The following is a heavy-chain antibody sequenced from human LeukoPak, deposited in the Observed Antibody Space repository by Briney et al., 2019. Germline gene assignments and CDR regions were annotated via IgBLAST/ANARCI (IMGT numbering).Heavy chain of an antibody. CDR3: ARTLNYDILTRFDY. J-gene: IGHJ4*02. Sequence: PGGSLRLSCAASGFTFSSYAMSWVRQAPGKGLEWVSAISGSGGSTYYADSVKGRFTISRDNSKNTLYLQMNSLRAEDTAMYYCARTLNYDILTRFDYWGQGTLVTVSS. CDR1: GFTFSSYA. D-gene: IGHD3-9*01. V-gene: IGHV3-23*01. CDR2: ISGSGGST.